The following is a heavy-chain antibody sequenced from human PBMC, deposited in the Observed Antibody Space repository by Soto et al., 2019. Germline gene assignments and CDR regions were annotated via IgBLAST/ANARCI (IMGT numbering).Heavy chain of an antibody. D-gene: IGHD5-12*01. Sequence: SETLSLTCTVSGDSISSSSYYWGWIRQPPXKGLEWIGSIYYSGSTYYNPSLKSRVTISVDTSRNQFSLKLSSVTAADTAVYYCARINSGYDYLYYYYGMDVWGQGTTVTVSS. CDR2: IYYSGST. J-gene: IGHJ6*02. CDR3: ARINSGYDYLYYYYGMDV. CDR1: GDSISSSSYY. V-gene: IGHV4-39*01.